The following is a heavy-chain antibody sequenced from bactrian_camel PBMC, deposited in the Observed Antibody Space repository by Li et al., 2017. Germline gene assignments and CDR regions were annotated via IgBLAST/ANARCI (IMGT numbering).Heavy chain of an antibody. D-gene: IGHD7*01. CDR1: GYAFSPAC. CDR3: ASDPQWWHLTCVTSDRALAAGGTGWHV. Sequence: HVQLVESGGGSVQTGGSLRLSCVVTGYAFSPACVAWFRQLPGKDREGVAAIHRDGRTKYGDRVKGRFTISKDDSERILYLQMDSLKPEDTATYTCASDPQWWHLTCVTSDRALAAGGTGWHVWGRGTQVTVS. J-gene: IGHJ4*01. V-gene: IGHV3S53*01. CDR2: IHRDGRT.